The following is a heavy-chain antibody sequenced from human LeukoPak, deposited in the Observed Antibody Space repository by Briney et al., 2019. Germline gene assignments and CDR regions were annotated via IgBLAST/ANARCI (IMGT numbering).Heavy chain of an antibody. CDR1: GFTFNDYA. Sequence: PGGSLRLSCAASGFTFNDYAMHWVRQAPGKGLEWVSSVSWNSAYIVYADSVKGRFTISRDNAKNSLYLQMNSLRPEDTALYYCAKDRWAYGSGTSTLDYWGQGTLVTVSS. CDR3: AKDRWAYGSGTSTLDY. D-gene: IGHD3-10*01. J-gene: IGHJ4*02. V-gene: IGHV3-9*01. CDR2: VSWNSAYI.